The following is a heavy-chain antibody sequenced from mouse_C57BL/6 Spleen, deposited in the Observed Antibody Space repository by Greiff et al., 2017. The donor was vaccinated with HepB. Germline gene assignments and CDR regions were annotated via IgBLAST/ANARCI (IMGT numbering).Heavy chain of an antibody. V-gene: IGHV1-80*01. J-gene: IGHJ4*01. Sequence: ESGAELVKPGASVKISCKASGYAFSSYWMNWVKQRPGKGLEWIGQIYPGDGDTNYNGKFKGKATLTADKSSSTAYMQLSSLTSEDSAVYFCARGRIYYGNYYYAMDYWGQGTSVTVSS. D-gene: IGHD2-1*01. CDR3: ARGRIYYGNYYYAMDY. CDR2: IYPGDGDT. CDR1: GYAFSSYW.